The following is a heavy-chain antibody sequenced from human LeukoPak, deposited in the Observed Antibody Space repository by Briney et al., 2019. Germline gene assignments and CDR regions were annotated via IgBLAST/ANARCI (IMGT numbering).Heavy chain of an antibody. V-gene: IGHV3-11*01. D-gene: IGHD5-18*01. Sequence: LSLTCAVYGGSFSGYYWSWIRQAPGKGLEWVSYISSSGSTIYYADSVKGRFTISRDNAKNSLYLQMNSLRAEDTAVYYCARDRYGYYFDYWGQGTLVTVSS. CDR1: GGSFSGYY. J-gene: IGHJ4*02. CDR2: ISSSGSTI. CDR3: ARDRYGYYFDY.